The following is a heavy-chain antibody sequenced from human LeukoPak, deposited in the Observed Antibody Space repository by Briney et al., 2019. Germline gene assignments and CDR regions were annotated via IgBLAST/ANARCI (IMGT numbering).Heavy chain of an antibody. Sequence: PSGTLSLTCAVSGGSISSSNWWSWVRQPPGKGLEWIGEIYHSGSTNYNPSLKSRVTISVDTSKNQFSLKLSSVTAADTAVYYCARVRSGSLNAFDIWGQGTMVTVSS. J-gene: IGHJ3*02. CDR2: IYHSGST. CDR3: ARVRSGSLNAFDI. CDR1: GGSISSSNW. V-gene: IGHV4-4*02. D-gene: IGHD1-26*01.